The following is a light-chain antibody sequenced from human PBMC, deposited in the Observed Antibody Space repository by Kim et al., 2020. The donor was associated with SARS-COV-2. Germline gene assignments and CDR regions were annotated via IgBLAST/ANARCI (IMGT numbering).Light chain of an antibody. J-gene: IGLJ2*01. CDR3: QFYDTSDRGV. Sequence: KTVTISCTGSGGSIVNNYVQWYQQRPGRAPTTVIYMDNRRPSGVPDRFSGSIDSSSNSASLTISGLRTEDGADYYCQFYDTSDRGVFGGGTKLTVL. V-gene: IGLV6-57*02. CDR1: GGSIVNNY. CDR2: MDN.